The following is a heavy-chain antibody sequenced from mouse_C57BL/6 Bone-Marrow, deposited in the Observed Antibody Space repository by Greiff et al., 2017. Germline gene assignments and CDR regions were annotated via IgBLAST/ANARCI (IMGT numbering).Heavy chain of an antibody. D-gene: IGHD1-1*01. CDR2: IYPRDGST. CDR1: GYTFTDHT. Sequence: VKLVESDAELVKPGASVKISCKVSGYTFTDHTIHWMKQRPEQGLEWIGYIYPRDGSTKYNEKFKGKATLTADKSSSTAYMQLNSLTSEDSAVYFCARDYYGSTWYFDVWGTGTTVTVSS. J-gene: IGHJ1*03. CDR3: ARDYYGSTWYFDV. V-gene: IGHV1-78*01.